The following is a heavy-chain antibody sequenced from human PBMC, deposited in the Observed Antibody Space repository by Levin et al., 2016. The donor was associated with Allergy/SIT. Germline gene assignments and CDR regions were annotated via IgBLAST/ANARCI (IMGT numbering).Heavy chain of an antibody. CDR3: ARDRGPYGYYDSSGYPYYFDY. J-gene: IGHJ4*02. Sequence: VRQAPGKGLEWVSYISSSGSTIYYADSVKGRFTISRDNAKNSLYLQMNSLRAEDTAVYYCARDRGPYGYYDSSGYPYYFDYWGQGTLVTVSS. V-gene: IGHV3-48*03. CDR2: ISSSGSTI. D-gene: IGHD3-22*01.